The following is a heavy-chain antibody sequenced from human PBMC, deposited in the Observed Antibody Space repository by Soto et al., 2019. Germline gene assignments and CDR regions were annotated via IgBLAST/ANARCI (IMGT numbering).Heavy chain of an antibody. V-gene: IGHV4-39*01. CDR3: ARQGVVNYTSVTWFDP. D-gene: IGHD3-3*01. Sequence: PSETLSLTCTVAGDSISSSGYYWGWIRQPPGKGLECVGSIYYSGSTYYNPSLKSRVTISVDTSKNQFSLKLSSVTAADTAVYYCARQGVVNYTSVTWFDPLGQGTLFTVSS. CDR1: GDSISSSGYY. J-gene: IGHJ5*02. CDR2: IYYSGST.